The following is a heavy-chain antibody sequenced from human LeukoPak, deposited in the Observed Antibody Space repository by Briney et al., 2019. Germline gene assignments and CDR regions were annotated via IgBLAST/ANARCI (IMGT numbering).Heavy chain of an antibody. D-gene: IGHD5-18*01. V-gene: IGHV1-46*01. Sequence: ASVKVSCKASGYTFTTYYMHWVRQAPGQGLEWMGIINPSGGSTSYAQKFQGRVTMTRDTSTSTVYMELSSLGSEDTAVYYCARDGEVASSYGYYYYMDVWGKGTTVTVSS. CDR3: ARDGEVASSYGYYYYMDV. CDR2: INPSGGST. CDR1: GYTFTTYY. J-gene: IGHJ6*03.